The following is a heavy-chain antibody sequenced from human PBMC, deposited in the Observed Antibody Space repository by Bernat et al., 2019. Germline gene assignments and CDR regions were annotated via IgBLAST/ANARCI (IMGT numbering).Heavy chain of an antibody. CDR2: IYYSGST. Sequence: QLQLQESGPGLVKPSETLSLTCTVSGGSISSSSYYWGWIRQPPGKGLEWIGSIYYSGSTYYNASLTSRVTISVDTSKNQFSLKLSSVTAADTAVYYCARQRSSSWYSPFAYWGQGTLVTVSS. D-gene: IGHD6-13*01. J-gene: IGHJ4*02. CDR1: GGSISSSSYY. CDR3: ARQRSSSWYSPFAY. V-gene: IGHV4-39*01.